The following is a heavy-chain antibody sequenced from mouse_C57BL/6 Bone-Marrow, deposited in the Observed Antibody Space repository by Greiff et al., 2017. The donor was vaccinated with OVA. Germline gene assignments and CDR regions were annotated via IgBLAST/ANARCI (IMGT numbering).Heavy chain of an antibody. Sequence: VQLQQSGPGLAKPSQTLSLTCSVTGYSITSDYWSWIRKFPGNKLEYMGYISNSGSTNYNPSFKSRLSITRDTSNDQYYLQLNSMTTEDTATYYCAREGYYSNFYAMDYWGQGTSVTVSS. J-gene: IGHJ4*01. CDR3: AREGYYSNFYAMDY. CDR2: ISNSGST. V-gene: IGHV3-8*01. CDR1: GYSITSDY. D-gene: IGHD2-5*01.